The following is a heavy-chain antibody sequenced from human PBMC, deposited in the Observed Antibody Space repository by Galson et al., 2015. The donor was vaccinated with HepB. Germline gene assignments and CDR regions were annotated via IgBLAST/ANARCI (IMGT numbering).Heavy chain of an antibody. Sequence: SLRLSCAASGFTFSRYSMNWVRQAPGKGLEWVSSISSSSSYIYYADSVKGRFTISRDNAKNSLYLQMNSLRAEDTAVYYCARDLASSSWYEDAFDIWGQGTMVTVSS. V-gene: IGHV3-21*01. CDR2: ISSSSSYI. CDR1: GFTFSRYS. D-gene: IGHD6-13*01. J-gene: IGHJ3*02. CDR3: ARDLASSSWYEDAFDI.